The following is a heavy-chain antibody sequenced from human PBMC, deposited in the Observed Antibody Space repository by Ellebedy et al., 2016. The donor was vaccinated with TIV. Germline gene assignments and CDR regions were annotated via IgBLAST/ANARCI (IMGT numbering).Heavy chain of an antibody. CDR2: LSGGGTNT. CDR1: GFSFSSYA. J-gene: IGHJ3*02. V-gene: IGHV3-23*01. CDR3: AKTAMMWELLSGFDI. D-gene: IGHD1-26*01. Sequence: GESLKISCAASGFSFSSYAMSWVRQAPGKGLEWVAGLSGGGTNTHYADSVKGRFTISRDNSKNTLYLQMNSLRAEDTAIYYCAKTAMMWELLSGFDIWGQGTMVTVSS.